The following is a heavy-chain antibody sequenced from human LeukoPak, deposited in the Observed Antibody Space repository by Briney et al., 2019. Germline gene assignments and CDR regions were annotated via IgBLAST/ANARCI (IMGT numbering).Heavy chain of an antibody. CDR2: IYHSGST. D-gene: IGHD4-11*01. Sequence: SETLSLTCAVSGGSISSGGYSWSWIRQPPGKGLEWIGYIYHSGSTYYNPSLKSRVTISVDRSKNQFSLKLSSVTAADTAVYYCARRVDVMTTVTTLLEGPVDPWGQGTLVTVSS. CDR3: ARRVDVMTTVTTLLEGPVDP. J-gene: IGHJ5*02. V-gene: IGHV4-30-2*01. CDR1: GGSISSGGYS.